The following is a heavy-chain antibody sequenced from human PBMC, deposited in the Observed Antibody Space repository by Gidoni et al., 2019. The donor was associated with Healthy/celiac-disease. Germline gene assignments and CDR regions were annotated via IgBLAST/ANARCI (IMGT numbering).Heavy chain of an antibody. CDR1: GFTFSSYS. Sequence: EVQLVESGGGLVKPGGSLRLSCAASGFTFSSYSMHWVRQAPGKGLEWVSSISSSSSYIYYADSVKGRFTISRDNAKNSLYLQMNSLRAEDTAVYYCARFASRRRGVGVIDYWGQGTLVTVSS. J-gene: IGHJ4*02. D-gene: IGHD1-26*01. CDR3: ARFASRRRGVGVIDY. CDR2: ISSSSSYI. V-gene: IGHV3-21*04.